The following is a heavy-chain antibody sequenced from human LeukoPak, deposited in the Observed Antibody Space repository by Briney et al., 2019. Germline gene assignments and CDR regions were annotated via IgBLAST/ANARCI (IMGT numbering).Heavy chain of an antibody. J-gene: IGHJ4*02. CDR2: IKPDGSLI. CDR3: AKWELYSGFYYIDY. V-gene: IGHV3-7*01. CDR1: GFTFSSYW. D-gene: IGHD1-26*01. Sequence: GGSLRLSCAASGFTFSSYWMTWVRQGPGKGLEWVANIKPDGSLIYYVDSVKGRFTISRDNAKSSLYLQMNSLRAEDTAVYYCAKWELYSGFYYIDYWGQGTLATVSS.